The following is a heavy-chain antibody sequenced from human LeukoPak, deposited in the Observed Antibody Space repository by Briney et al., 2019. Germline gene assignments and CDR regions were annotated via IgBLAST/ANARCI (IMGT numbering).Heavy chain of an antibody. CDR1: GGSFSGYY. D-gene: IGHD3-22*01. Sequence: SETLSLTCAVYGGSFSGYYWSWIRQPPGKGLEWIGRIYTSGSTNYNPSLKSRVTISVDTSKNQFSLKLSSVAAADTAVYYCARGYYYDSSGYYYDYPDYWGQGTLVTVSS. CDR3: ARGYYYDSSGYYYDYPDY. J-gene: IGHJ4*02. CDR2: IYTSGST. V-gene: IGHV4-59*10.